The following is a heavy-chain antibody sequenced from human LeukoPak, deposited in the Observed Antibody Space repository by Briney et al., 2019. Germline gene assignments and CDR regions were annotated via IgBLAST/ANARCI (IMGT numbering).Heavy chain of an antibody. D-gene: IGHD1-26*01. CDR3: ARGKGSYKYRGPYYFDY. V-gene: IGHV4-4*02. Sequence: PSETLSLTCAVSGGSISSSNWWSWVRQPPGKGLEWIGEIYHSGSTNYNPSLKSRVTISVDTSKNQFSLKLSSVTAADTAVYYCARGKGSYKYRGPYYFDYWGQGTLVTVSS. CDR1: GGSISSSNW. CDR2: IYHSGST. J-gene: IGHJ4*02.